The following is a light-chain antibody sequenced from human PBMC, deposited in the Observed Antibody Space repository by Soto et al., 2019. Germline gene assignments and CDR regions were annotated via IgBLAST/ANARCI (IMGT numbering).Light chain of an antibody. CDR2: EVN. V-gene: IGLV2-23*02. Sequence: QSALTQPASVSGSPGQSITISCTGTSSDVGSYNLVSWYQQHPGKAPKLVIFEVNKRPSGVPDRFSGSKSGNTASLTVSGLQADDEADYYCCSGAGSNNYVFGTGTKLTVL. J-gene: IGLJ1*01. CDR3: CSGAGSNNYV. CDR1: SSDVGSYNL.